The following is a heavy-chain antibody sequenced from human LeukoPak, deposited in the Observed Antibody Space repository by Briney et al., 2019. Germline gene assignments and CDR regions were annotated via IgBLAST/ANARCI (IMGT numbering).Heavy chain of an antibody. CDR3: AKGYSGYDWSLVDY. J-gene: IGHJ4*02. Sequence: GGSLRLSCAASGFTFSSYWMSWVRQAPGKGLEWVANIKQDGSEKYYADSVKGRFTISRDNSKNTLYLQMNSLRAEDTAVYYCAKGYSGYDWSLVDYWDQGTLVTVSS. V-gene: IGHV3-7*01. CDR2: IKQDGSEK. CDR1: GFTFSSYW. D-gene: IGHD5-12*01.